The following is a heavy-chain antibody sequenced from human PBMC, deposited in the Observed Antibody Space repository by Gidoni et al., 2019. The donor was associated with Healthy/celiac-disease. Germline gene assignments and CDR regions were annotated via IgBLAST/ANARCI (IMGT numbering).Heavy chain of an antibody. CDR3: ARTYSSRTSYYYYGMDV. CDR1: GYTLTSYY. Sequence: QVPLVPSGAEAKKPGAPVKVSCKPSGYTLTSYYMHCVRQPPGQGLEWMGIINPSGGSTSYAQKFQGRVTMTRDTSTSTVYMELSSLRSEDTAVYYCARTYSSRTSYYYYGMDVWGQGTTVTVSS. CDR2: INPSGGST. J-gene: IGHJ6*02. V-gene: IGHV1-46*01. D-gene: IGHD6-13*01.